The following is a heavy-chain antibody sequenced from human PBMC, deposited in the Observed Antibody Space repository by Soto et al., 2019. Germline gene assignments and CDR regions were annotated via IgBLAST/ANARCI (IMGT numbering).Heavy chain of an antibody. V-gene: IGHV3-23*01. D-gene: IGHD6-6*01. CDR3: AKDYSSSSYYFDY. CDR1: GFTFSSYA. CDR2: ISGSGGST. Sequence: GGSLRLSCAASGFTFSSYAMSWVRQAPGKGLEWVSAISGSGGSTYYADSVKGRLTISRDNSKNTLYLQMNSLRAEDTAVYDCAKDYSSSSYYFDYWGQGTLVTVSS. J-gene: IGHJ4*02.